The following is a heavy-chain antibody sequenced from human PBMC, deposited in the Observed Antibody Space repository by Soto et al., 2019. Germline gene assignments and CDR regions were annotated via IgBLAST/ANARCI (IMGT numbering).Heavy chain of an antibody. Sequence: KESGPVLVKPTETLTLTCSVSAFSLSNARMGVSWIRQPPGKALEWLAHIFSKDAKSYNTSLKTRLTVSTDTSKSQVVLTMTNMDPVDTGTYYCARIQPGDEGGYFDSWGQGILVTVSS. J-gene: IGHJ4*02. CDR2: IFSKDAK. V-gene: IGHV2-26*01. CDR3: ARIQPGDEGGYFDS. CDR1: AFSLSNARMG. D-gene: IGHD7-27*01.